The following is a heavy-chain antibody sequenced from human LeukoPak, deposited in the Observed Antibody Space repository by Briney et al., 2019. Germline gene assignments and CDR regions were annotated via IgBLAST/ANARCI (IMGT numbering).Heavy chain of an antibody. CDR2: IYYSGST. V-gene: IGHV4-31*03. Sequence: SETPSLTCSVSGGSISSGDYYWSWIRQHPGKGLEWIGYIYYSGSTYYNPSLKSRVTISVDTSKNQFSLKLSSVTAADTAVYYCARELSGYGASDYWGQGTLVTVSS. D-gene: IGHD3-22*01. J-gene: IGHJ4*02. CDR1: GGSISSGDYY. CDR3: ARELSGYGASDY.